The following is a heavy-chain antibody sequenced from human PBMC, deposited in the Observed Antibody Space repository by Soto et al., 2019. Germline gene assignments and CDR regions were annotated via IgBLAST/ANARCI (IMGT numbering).Heavy chain of an antibody. CDR1: GFTFSSYG. J-gene: IGHJ6*02. Sequence: QVQLVESGGGVVQPGRSLRLSCAASGFTFSSYGMHWVRQAPGKGLEWVAVIWYDGSNKYYADSVKGRFTISRDNSKNALYLQMNSLREEDTAVYYCARDVWDIVVVVAATGGMDVWVQGTTVTVSS. CDR2: IWYDGSNK. D-gene: IGHD2-15*01. V-gene: IGHV3-33*01. CDR3: ARDVWDIVVVVAATGGMDV.